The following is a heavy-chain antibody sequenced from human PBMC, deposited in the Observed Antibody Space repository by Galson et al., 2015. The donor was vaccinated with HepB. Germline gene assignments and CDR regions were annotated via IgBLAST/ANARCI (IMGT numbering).Heavy chain of an antibody. CDR3: ARNENYDSSSYYSPYYYGLDV. V-gene: IGHV4-39*01. CDR2: MYYSGNT. Sequence: ETLSLTCTVSGGSISSSSYYWGWIRQPPGKGLEWIGSMYYSGNTYYNPSLKSRVTISVDTSTNQFSLKVNSVTAADTAIYYCARNENYDSSSYYSPYYYGLDVWGQGTTVTVSS. J-gene: IGHJ6*02. D-gene: IGHD3-22*01. CDR1: GGSISSSSYY.